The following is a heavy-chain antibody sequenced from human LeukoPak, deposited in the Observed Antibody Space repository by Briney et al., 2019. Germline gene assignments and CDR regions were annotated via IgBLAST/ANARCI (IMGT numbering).Heavy chain of an antibody. CDR1: GYTFTSYG. Sequence: ASVKVSCKASGYTFTSYGISWVRQAPGQGLEWMGWISAYKGNTNYAQKLQGRVTMTTDTSTSTAYMELRSLRSDDTAVYYCARDQSIAARPAYYYGMDVWGQGTTVTVSS. D-gene: IGHD6-6*01. J-gene: IGHJ6*02. CDR2: ISAYKGNT. CDR3: ARDQSIAARPAYYYGMDV. V-gene: IGHV1-18*01.